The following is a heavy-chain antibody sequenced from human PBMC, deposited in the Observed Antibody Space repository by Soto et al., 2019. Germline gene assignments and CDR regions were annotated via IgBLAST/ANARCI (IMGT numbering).Heavy chain of an antibody. D-gene: IGHD2-21*01. CDR3: ARSSDWFEADAFDL. CDR1: GFRLSDYE. CDR2: ISRSGDTI. V-gene: IGHV3-11*01. Sequence: QVQLVESGGGLVQPGGSLRLSCAVSGFRLSDYEMSWIRQAPGKGPEWVSFISRSGDTIYYVDSVKGRFSISRDNAKNSVYLQVRSLRVEDTAAYFCARSSDWFEADAFDLWGQGTMVTVSA. J-gene: IGHJ3*01.